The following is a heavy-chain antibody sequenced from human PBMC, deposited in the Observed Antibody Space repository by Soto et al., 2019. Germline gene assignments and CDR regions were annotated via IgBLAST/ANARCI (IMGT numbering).Heavy chain of an antibody. D-gene: IGHD5-18*01. V-gene: IGHV3-9*01. CDR1: GFTFDDYA. CDR2: ISWNSGSI. Sequence: GGSLRLSCAASGFTFDDYAMHWVRQAPGKGLEWVSGISWNSGSIGYADSVKGRFTISRDNAKNSLYLQMNSLRAEDTALYYCAKDRARGYSYGDAFDIWGQGTMVTVSS. J-gene: IGHJ3*02. CDR3: AKDRARGYSYGDAFDI.